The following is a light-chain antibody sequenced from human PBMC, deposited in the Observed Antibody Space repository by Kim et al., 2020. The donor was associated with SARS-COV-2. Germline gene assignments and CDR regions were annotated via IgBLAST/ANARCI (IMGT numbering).Light chain of an antibody. Sequence: GPSITIPCTGTSSDVGCYDHVSWYQHYPGKAPKLLIYDVNHRPSGVSNRFSGSKSGKTASLTISGLQAEDEADYYCSSYTARTTLVFGGGTQLTVL. CDR3: SSYTARTTLV. V-gene: IGLV2-14*03. J-gene: IGLJ2*01. CDR1: SSDVGCYDH. CDR2: DVN.